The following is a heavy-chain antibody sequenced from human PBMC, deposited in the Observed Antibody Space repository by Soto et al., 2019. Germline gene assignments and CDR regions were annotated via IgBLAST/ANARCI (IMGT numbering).Heavy chain of an antibody. D-gene: IGHD6-13*01. V-gene: IGHV3-7*05. CDR1: GFSFGSSW. Sequence: EVQLVESGGGLVQPGGSLRLSCVASGFSFGSSWMTWVRQAPGKGLEWVANIKKDGSQISYLDSVRGRFTISRDNAKNLLYLQMNSLRAEDTALYHCARDVSPGSSSLYLDAFDIWGQGTMVTVSS. CDR3: ARDVSPGSSSLYLDAFDI. J-gene: IGHJ3*02. CDR2: IKKDGSQI.